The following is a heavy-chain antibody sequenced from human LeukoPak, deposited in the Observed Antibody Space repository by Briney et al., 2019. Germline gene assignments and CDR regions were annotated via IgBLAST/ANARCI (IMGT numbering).Heavy chain of an antibody. D-gene: IGHD3-22*01. Sequence: GGSLRLSCAASGFTFSSYAIHWVRQAPGKGLEWVAVISYDGSNKYYADSVKGRFTISRDNSKNTLYLQMNSLRAEDTAVYYCARGDDSSGYYLDYWGQGTLVTVSS. V-gene: IGHV3-30-3*01. CDR3: ARGDDSSGYYLDY. CDR2: ISYDGSNK. J-gene: IGHJ4*02. CDR1: GFTFSSYA.